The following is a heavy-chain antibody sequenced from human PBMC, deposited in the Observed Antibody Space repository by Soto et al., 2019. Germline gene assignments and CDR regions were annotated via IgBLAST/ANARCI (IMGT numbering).Heavy chain of an antibody. D-gene: IGHD2-2*02. CDR2: IIPIFGTA. V-gene: IGHV1-69*06. J-gene: IGHJ6*02. CDR1: AGTFSSYA. Sequence: QVQLVQSGAEVKKPGSSVKVSCKASAGTFSSYAISWVRQAPGQGLEWMGGIIPIFGTANYAQKFQGRVTITADKSTSTAYMELSSLRSEDTAVYYCASQDIVVVPAAIAAASSDYYYGMDVWGQGTTVTVSS. CDR3: ASQDIVVVPAAIAAASSDYYYGMDV.